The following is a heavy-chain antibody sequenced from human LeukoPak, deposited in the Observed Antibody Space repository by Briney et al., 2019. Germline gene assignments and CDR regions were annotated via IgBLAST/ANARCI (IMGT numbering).Heavy chain of an antibody. CDR1: GDSFSSNSAA. Sequence: SQTLSLTCAISGDSFSSNSAAWYWIRQSPSRGLKWLARTYYRSKCYNDYAVSVKTRITINPDTSQNQFSLQLNSVTPEDTAVYYCAKDRAGIAVAGQTNYYYYGMDVWGQGTTVTVSS. V-gene: IGHV6-1*01. CDR3: AKDRAGIAVAGQTNYYYYGMDV. D-gene: IGHD6-19*01. CDR2: TYYRSKCYN. J-gene: IGHJ6*02.